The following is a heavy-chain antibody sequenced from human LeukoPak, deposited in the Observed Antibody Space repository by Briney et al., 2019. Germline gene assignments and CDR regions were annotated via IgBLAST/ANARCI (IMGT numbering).Heavy chain of an antibody. CDR3: ARDRDDAFDT. V-gene: IGHV3-74*01. CDR1: GFTFSSYW. CDR2: INSDGSST. J-gene: IGHJ3*02. Sequence: GGSLRLSCAASGFTFSSYWMHWVRQAPGKGVVWVSRINSDGSSTSYADSVKGRFTISRDNAKNTLYLQMNSLRAEDTAVYYCARDRDDAFDTWGQGTMVTVSS.